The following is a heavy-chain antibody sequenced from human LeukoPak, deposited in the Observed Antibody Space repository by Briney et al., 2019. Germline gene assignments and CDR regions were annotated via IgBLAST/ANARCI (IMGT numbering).Heavy chain of an antibody. J-gene: IGHJ4*02. CDR2: IYSGGST. V-gene: IGHV3-66*01. CDR1: GFTVSSNY. CDR3: ARSQWDIAAVAARWVGGY. Sequence: GGSLRLSCAASGFTVSSNYMSWVRQAPGKGLEWVSVIYSGGSTYYADSVKGRFTISRDNSKNTLYLQMNSLRAEDTAVYYCARSQWDIAAVAARWVGGYWGQGTLVTVSS. D-gene: IGHD6-13*01.